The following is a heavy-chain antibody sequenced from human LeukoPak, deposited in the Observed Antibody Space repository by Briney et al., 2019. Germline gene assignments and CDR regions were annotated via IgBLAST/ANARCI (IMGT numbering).Heavy chain of an antibody. V-gene: IGHV3-74*01. CDR1: GFTFSTYW. J-gene: IGHJ4*02. Sequence: GGSLRLSCAASGFTFSTYWMHWVRQVPGKGLVWVSRINNDGSGTSYAESVKGRCTISRDNAKNTLYLQMNSLRAEDTGIYYCARDKGGPDYWGQGTLVTVSS. CDR2: INNDGSGT. CDR3: ARDKGGPDY.